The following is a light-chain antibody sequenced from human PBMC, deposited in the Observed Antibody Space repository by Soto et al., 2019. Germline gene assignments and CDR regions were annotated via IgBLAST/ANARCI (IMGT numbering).Light chain of an antibody. V-gene: IGLV1-40*01. CDR3: GSWDSSLSAYV. CDR2: GR. J-gene: IGLJ1*01. Sequence: QSVLTQPPSVSGAPGQRVTISCTGSSSNIGAGYDVQWYQQFPGTAPKLLLYGRNRPSGVPDRFSGSKSGTSATLGITGFQTGDEADYYCGSWDSSLSAYVFGTGTKLTVL. CDR1: SSNIGAGYD.